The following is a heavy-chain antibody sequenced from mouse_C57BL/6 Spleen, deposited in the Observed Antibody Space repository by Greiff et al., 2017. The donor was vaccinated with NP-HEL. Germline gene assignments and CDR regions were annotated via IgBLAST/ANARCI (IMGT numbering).Heavy chain of an antibody. CDR3: TRSDYLDY. V-gene: IGHV1-5*01. CDR1: GYTFTSYW. Sequence: EVQLQQSGTVLARPGASVKMSCKTSGYTFTSYWMHWVKQRPGQGLEWIGAIYPGNSDTSYNQKFKGKATLTVVTSASTAYMELSSLTNEDSAFYYCTRSDYLDYWGQGTTLTVSS. CDR2: IYPGNSDT. J-gene: IGHJ2*01.